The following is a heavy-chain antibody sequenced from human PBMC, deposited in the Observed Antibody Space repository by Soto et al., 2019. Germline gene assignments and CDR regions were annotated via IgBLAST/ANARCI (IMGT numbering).Heavy chain of an antibody. J-gene: IGHJ5*02. D-gene: IGHD3-9*01. CDR2: IYHSGST. CDR3: ARVTTYYDILTGYGSYGNWFDP. Sequence: QVQLQESGPGLVKPSGTLSLTCAVSSGSISSSNWWSWVRQPPGKGLEWIGEIYHSGSTNYNPSLKSRVTISVDKSKNQFSLKLSSVTAADTAVYYCARVTTYYDILTGYGSYGNWFDPWGQGTLVTVSS. V-gene: IGHV4-4*02. CDR1: SGSISSSNW.